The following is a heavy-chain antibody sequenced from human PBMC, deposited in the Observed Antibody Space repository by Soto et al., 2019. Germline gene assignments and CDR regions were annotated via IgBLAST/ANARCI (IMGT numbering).Heavy chain of an antibody. Sequence: GESLKISCKGSGYSFTSYWIGWVRQMPGKGLEWMGIIYPGDSDIRNSPSFQGQVTISADKSINTAYLQWSSLKASDTAMYYCARTSAAGKYYYGMAVWGQGTTVTVSS. CDR3: ARTSAAGKYYYGMAV. CDR1: GYSFTSYW. CDR2: IYPGDSDI. D-gene: IGHD6-13*01. V-gene: IGHV5-51*01. J-gene: IGHJ6*02.